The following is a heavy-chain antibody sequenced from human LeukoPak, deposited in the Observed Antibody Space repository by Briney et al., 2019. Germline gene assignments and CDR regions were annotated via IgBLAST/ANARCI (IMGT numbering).Heavy chain of an antibody. CDR1: GGSISSGGYY. Sequence: SETLSLTCTVSGGSISSGGYYWRWIRQHPGKGLEWIGYIYYSGSTYYNPSLKSRVTISVDTSKNQFSLKLSSVTAADTAVYYCARADGGYCSSTSCYLDWFDPWGQGTLVTVSS. D-gene: IGHD2-2*01. CDR2: IYYSGST. J-gene: IGHJ5*02. V-gene: IGHV4-31*03. CDR3: ARADGGYCSSTSCYLDWFDP.